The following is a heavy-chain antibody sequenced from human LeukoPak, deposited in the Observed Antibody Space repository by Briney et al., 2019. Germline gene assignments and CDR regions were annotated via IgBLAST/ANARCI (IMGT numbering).Heavy chain of an antibody. Sequence: GGSLRLSCAASGFTFSSSVMNWVRQAPGKGLEWVSSITSSSSYIYYADSVKGRFTISRDNAKNSLYLQMNSLKTEDTAVYYCTSGGRTYSGSGNWGQGTLVTVSS. D-gene: IGHD1-26*01. CDR3: TSGGRTYSGSGN. V-gene: IGHV3-21*03. J-gene: IGHJ4*02. CDR2: ITSSSSYI. CDR1: GFTFSSSV.